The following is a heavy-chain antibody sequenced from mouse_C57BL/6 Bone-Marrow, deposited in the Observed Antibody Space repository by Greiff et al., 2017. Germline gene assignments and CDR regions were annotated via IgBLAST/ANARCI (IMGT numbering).Heavy chain of an antibody. Sequence: EVQLVESGGGLVKPGGSLKLSCAASGFTFSDYGMHWVRQAPEKGLEWVAYISSGSSTIYYADTVKGRFTISRDNAKNTLFLQMTSLRSEDTAMYYCARGIYYGSEYYAMDYWGQGTSVTVSS. V-gene: IGHV5-17*01. D-gene: IGHD1-1*01. CDR3: ARGIYYGSEYYAMDY. J-gene: IGHJ4*01. CDR2: ISSGSSTI. CDR1: GFTFSDYG.